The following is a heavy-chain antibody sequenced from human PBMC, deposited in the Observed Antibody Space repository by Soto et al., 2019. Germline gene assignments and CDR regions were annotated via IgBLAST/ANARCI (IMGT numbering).Heavy chain of an antibody. D-gene: IGHD3-3*01. J-gene: IGHJ4*02. Sequence: QPWGSLRLSCAASGFTSSSYAMHCVRQARCRGLEWVAVISYDVSNKYYADSVKGRFTISRDNSKNTLYLQMNSLRAEDTAVYYCATEALNYDFWSGYPDYWGQGTLVTVSS. CDR3: ATEALNYDFWSGYPDY. CDR1: GFTSSSYA. CDR2: ISYDVSNK. V-gene: IGHV3-30-3*01.